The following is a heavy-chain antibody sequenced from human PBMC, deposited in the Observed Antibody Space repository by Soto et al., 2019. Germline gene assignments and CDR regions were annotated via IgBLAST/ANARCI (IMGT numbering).Heavy chain of an antibody. CDR2: IYWDDDK. CDR1: GFSLNTTGVG. J-gene: IGHJ4*02. CDR3: AGIGYCSTASCGYFDY. D-gene: IGHD2-2*03. V-gene: IGHV2-5*02. Sequence: GSGPTLVNPTQTLTLTCTFSGFSLNTTGVGVGWIRQPPGKALEWLAFIYWDDDKRYSASLKSRLTISKDTSTSQVVLTMTNMDPVDTATYYCAGIGYCSTASCGYFDYWGQGTLVTVSS.